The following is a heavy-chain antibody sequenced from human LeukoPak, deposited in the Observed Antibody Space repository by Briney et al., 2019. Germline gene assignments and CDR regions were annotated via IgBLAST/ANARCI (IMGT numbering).Heavy chain of an antibody. Sequence: PGGSLRLSCAASGFTFSSYSMNWVRQAPGKGLERVANIKQDGSEKYYVDSVKGRFTISRDNAKNSLYLQMNSLRAEDTAVYYCARDGTMIGGGAFDIWGQGTMVTVSS. J-gene: IGHJ3*02. CDR3: ARDGTMIGGGAFDI. V-gene: IGHV3-7*01. CDR2: IKQDGSEK. D-gene: IGHD3-22*01. CDR1: GFTFSSYS.